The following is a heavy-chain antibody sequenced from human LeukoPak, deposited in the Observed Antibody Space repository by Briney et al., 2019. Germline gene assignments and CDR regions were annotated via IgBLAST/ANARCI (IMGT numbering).Heavy chain of an antibody. V-gene: IGHV1-69*13. D-gene: IGHD5-12*01. J-gene: IGHJ6*02. CDR3: ARADIGDGYNSVAYYDMDV. CDR1: GGTFSSYA. CDR2: IIPIFGTA. Sequence: ASVKVSCKASGGTFSSYAISWVRQAPGQWLEWMGGIIPIFGTANYAQKFQGRVTITADESTSTAYMELSSLRSEDTAVYYCARADIGDGYNSVAYYDMDVWGQGTTVTVSS.